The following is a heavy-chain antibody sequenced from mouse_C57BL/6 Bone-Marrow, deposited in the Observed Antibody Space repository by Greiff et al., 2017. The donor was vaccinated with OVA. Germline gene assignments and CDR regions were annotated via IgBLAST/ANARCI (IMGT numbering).Heavy chain of an antibody. Sequence: EVKLMESGGDLVKPGGSLKLSCAASGFTFSSYGMSWVRQTPDKRLEWVATISSGGSYTYYPDSVQGRFTISRDNAKNTLYLQMSSLKSEDTAMYYCARVNLAWFAYWGQGTLVTVSA. D-gene: IGHD1-3*01. V-gene: IGHV5-6*01. CDR2: ISSGGSYT. CDR1: GFTFSSYG. J-gene: IGHJ3*01. CDR3: ARVNLAWFAY.